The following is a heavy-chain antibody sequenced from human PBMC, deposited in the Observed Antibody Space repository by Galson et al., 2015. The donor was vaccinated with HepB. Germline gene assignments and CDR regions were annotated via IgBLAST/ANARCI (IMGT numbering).Heavy chain of an antibody. CDR3: ARTGYCSSTDCSQAGWYFDL. CDR1: GFTFSTYW. Sequence: SLRLSCAASGFTFSTYWMSWVRQIPGKGLEWVANINQRGDEKYYVDSVKGRFTISRDNAKNSLYLQMNSLRAEDTAVYYCARTGYCSSTDCSQAGWYFDLWGRGTLVTVPS. CDR2: INQRGDEK. V-gene: IGHV3-7*03. D-gene: IGHD2-2*01. J-gene: IGHJ2*01.